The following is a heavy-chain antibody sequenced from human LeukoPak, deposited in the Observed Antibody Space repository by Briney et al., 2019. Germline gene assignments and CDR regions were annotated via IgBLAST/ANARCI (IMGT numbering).Heavy chain of an antibody. Sequence: SETLSLTCTVSGGSISSGGYYWSWIRQHPGKGLEWIGYIYYSGSTYYNPSLKSRVTISVDTSKNQFSLKLSSVTAADTAVYYCANSAVWYYYEHWGQGTLVTVSS. J-gene: IGHJ4*02. CDR1: GGSISSGGYY. D-gene: IGHD2-8*01. CDR3: ANSAVWYYYEH. V-gene: IGHV4-31*03. CDR2: IYYSGST.